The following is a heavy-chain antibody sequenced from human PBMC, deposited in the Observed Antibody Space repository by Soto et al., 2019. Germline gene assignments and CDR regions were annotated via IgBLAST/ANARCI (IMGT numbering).Heavy chain of an antibody. V-gene: IGHV4-4*07. Sequence: PSETLSLTWTVCGGSINSFYWSWVRQPAGKGLEWIGRIFSSGSTSFNPSLESRVAMSVDTSKNHFSLNLSSVTAADMAVYYCAREGSYSAYNFAHGIQLWSFDFWGQGALVTVSS. CDR3: AREGSYSAYNFAHGIQLWSFDF. CDR2: IFSSGST. CDR1: GGSINSFY. J-gene: IGHJ4*02. D-gene: IGHD5-12*01.